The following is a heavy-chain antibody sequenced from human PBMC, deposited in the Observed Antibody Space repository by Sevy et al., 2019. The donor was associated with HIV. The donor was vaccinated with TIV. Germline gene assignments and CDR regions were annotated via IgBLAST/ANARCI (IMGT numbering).Heavy chain of an antibody. J-gene: IGHJ6*03. V-gene: IGHV3-33*01. D-gene: IGHD3-10*01. CDR2: IWYDGSNK. Sequence: GGSLRLSCAASGFTFSSYGKHWVRQAPGKGLEWVAVIWYDGSNKYYADSVKGRFTISRDNSKNTLYLQMNSLRAEDTAVYYCARDLTPWFGELLNYYYYMDVWGKGTTVTVSS. CDR1: GFTFSSYG. CDR3: ARDLTPWFGELLNYYYYMDV.